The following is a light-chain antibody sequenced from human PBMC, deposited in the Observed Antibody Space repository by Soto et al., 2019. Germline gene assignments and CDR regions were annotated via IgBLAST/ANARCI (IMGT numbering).Light chain of an antibody. CDR2: DVR. V-gene: IGLV2-14*01. J-gene: IGLJ2*01. CDR3: SSYTSSSTLL. Sequence: QSALTQPASVSGSPGQSITISCTGTSSDVGGYNYISWYQQHPGKAPKLMIYDVRHRPAGVSNRFSGSKSGNTAPLTIAGLPAEDEADYYCSSYTSSSTLLFGGGTKVTVL. CDR1: SSDVGGYNY.